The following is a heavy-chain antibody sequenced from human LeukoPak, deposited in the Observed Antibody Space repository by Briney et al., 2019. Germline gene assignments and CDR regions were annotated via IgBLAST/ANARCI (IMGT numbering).Heavy chain of an antibody. D-gene: IGHD6-6*01. CDR1: GGTFSSYA. J-gene: IGHJ4*02. CDR2: IIPIFGTA. V-gene: IGHV1-69*06. Sequence: GASVKVSCKASGGTFSSYAISWVRQAPGQGLEWMGGIIPIFGTANYAQKFQGRVTITADKSTSTAYMELSSLRSEDTAVYYCARASLVSASSSSSFDYWGQGTLVTVSS. CDR3: ARASLVSASSSSSFDY.